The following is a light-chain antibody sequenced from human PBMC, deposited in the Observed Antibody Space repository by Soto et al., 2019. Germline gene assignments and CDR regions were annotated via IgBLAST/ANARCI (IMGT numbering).Light chain of an antibody. CDR2: DAS. CDR3: QQYGSSPLT. CDR1: QSVSSY. V-gene: IGKV3-20*01. J-gene: IGKJ1*01. Sequence: EIVLTQSPGTLSLSPGERATLSCRASQSVSSYLAWYQQKPGQAPRLLIYDASNRATGIPARFSGSGSGTDFTLTISSLEPEDFAVYYCQQYGSSPLTFGEGTKVDIK.